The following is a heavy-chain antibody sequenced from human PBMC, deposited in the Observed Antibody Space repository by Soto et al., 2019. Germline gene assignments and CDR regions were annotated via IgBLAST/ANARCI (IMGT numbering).Heavy chain of an antibody. CDR1: SDSIGSSYW. V-gene: IGHV4-4*02. CDR2: IHHSGRT. CDR3: ARSNWKYIRTLDY. Sequence: QVQLQESGPGLVKPSGTLSLTCGVSSDSIGSSYWWSWVRQAPGKGLEWIGEIHHSGRTHYTPSLKSRVTMSVGTSDNQFSLKLNSVTDADTAVYYCARSNWKYIRTLDYWGQGTLVTVSS. D-gene: IGHD1-7*01. J-gene: IGHJ4*02.